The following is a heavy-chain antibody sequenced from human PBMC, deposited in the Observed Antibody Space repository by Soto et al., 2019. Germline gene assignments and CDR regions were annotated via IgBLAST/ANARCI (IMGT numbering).Heavy chain of an antibody. D-gene: IGHD5-12*01. CDR3: ARPVVYGGSDRVFFDY. Sequence: EVQLVESGGGLVQPGGSLRLSCAASGFTLSSSWRHWVRQAPGKGLVWVSRISIDGSSTNYADSVKGRFTISRDNAKNTLYLQMNSLRAEDTAVYYSARPVVYGGSDRVFFDYWGQGTLVTVSS. CDR1: GFTLSSSW. V-gene: IGHV3-74*01. J-gene: IGHJ4*02. CDR2: ISIDGSST.